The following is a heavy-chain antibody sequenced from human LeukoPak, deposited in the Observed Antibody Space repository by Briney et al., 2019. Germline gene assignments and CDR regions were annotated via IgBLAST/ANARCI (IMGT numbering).Heavy chain of an antibody. CDR2: IYHSGST. CDR1: GYSISSGYY. V-gene: IGHV4-38-2*02. Sequence: SETLSLTCTVSGYSISSGYYWGWIRQPPGKGLEWIGSIYHSGSTYYNPSLKSRVTISVDTSKNQFSLKLSSVTAADTAVYYCARVGSKDSSGYSFSYWGQGTLVTVSS. CDR3: ARVGSKDSSGYSFSY. J-gene: IGHJ4*02. D-gene: IGHD3-22*01.